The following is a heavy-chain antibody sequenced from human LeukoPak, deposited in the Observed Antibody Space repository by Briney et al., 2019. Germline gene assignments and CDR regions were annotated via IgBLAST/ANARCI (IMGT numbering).Heavy chain of an antibody. J-gene: IGHJ4*02. CDR3: ARETEVVEFDY. Sequence: ASVKVSCKASGGTFISYAISWVRQAPGQGLEWMGGIIPIFGTANYAQKFQGRVTITADESTSTAYMELSSLRSEDTAVYYCARETEVVEFDYWGQGTLVTVSS. D-gene: IGHD3-22*01. CDR1: GGTFISYA. CDR2: IIPIFGTA. V-gene: IGHV1-69*13.